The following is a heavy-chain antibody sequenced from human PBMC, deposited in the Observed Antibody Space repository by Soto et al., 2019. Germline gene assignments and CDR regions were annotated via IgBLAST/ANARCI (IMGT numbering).Heavy chain of an antibody. D-gene: IGHD3-3*01. CDR3: QTSGYFRVPYYYPVRHY. CDR2: ISGSRPTI. J-gene: IGHJ4*02. Sequence: GGSLRLSSAASGFTFSRYSMNWVRQAPGKGLEWVSYISGSRPTIYYADSVKGRFTISRDNAKNSLYLQMNSLRDEDTAVYYCQTSGYFRVPYYYPVRHYCGQATLLTVSS. CDR1: GFTFSRYS. V-gene: IGHV3-48*02.